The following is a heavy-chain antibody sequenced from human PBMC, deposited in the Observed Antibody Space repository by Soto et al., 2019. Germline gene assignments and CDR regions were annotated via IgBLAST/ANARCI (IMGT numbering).Heavy chain of an antibody. CDR1: GFTFSDDW. CDR3: ATFRRYSDY. J-gene: IGHJ4*02. Sequence: GGSLRLSCAASGFTFSDDWMNWVRQAPGKGLEWVGRIKSQGEGGTTEYAAPVKGRFTISRDDSENTLYLQMNSLKSEDTAVYYCATFRRYSDYWGPGTLLTVSS. V-gene: IGHV3-15*01. D-gene: IGHD2-15*01. CDR2: IKSQGEGGTT.